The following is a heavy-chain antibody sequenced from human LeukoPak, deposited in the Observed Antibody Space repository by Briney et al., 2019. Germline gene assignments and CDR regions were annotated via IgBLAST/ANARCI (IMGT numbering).Heavy chain of an antibody. D-gene: IGHD6-19*01. Sequence: ASVKVSCKASGYTFTSYYIHWVRQAPGQGLEWMGIINPSGGGTSYAQKFQGRVTMTRDTSTSTVYMELSSLRSEDTAAYYCARDRRYNSGWGHFDYWGQGTLVTVSS. CDR1: GYTFTSYY. CDR2: INPSGGGT. J-gene: IGHJ4*02. V-gene: IGHV1-46*01. CDR3: ARDRRYNSGWGHFDY.